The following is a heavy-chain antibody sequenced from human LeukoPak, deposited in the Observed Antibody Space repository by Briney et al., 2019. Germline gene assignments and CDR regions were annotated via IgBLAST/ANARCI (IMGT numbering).Heavy chain of an antibody. V-gene: IGHV3-23*01. CDR1: GFTFSSYA. Sequence: GGSLRLSCAAPGFTFSSYAMSWVRQAPGKGLEWVSAISGSGGSTYYADSVKGRFTISRDNSKNTLYLQMNSLRAEDTAVYYCAKDNIVVVVAAPFDYWGQGTLVTVSS. CDR2: ISGSGGST. D-gene: IGHD2-15*01. CDR3: AKDNIVVVVAAPFDY. J-gene: IGHJ4*02.